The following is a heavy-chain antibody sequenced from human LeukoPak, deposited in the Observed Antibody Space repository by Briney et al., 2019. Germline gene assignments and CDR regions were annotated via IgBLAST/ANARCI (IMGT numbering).Heavy chain of an antibody. Sequence: GGSLRLSCAASGFTFSSYGMHWVRQAPGKGLEWVAVISYDGSNKYYADSVKGRFTISRDNSKNTLYPQMNSLRAEDTAVYYCAKQFMGYYDSSGYFNGDYWGQGTLVTVSS. CDR1: GFTFSSYG. D-gene: IGHD3-22*01. V-gene: IGHV3-30*18. CDR3: AKQFMGYYDSSGYFNGDY. CDR2: ISYDGSNK. J-gene: IGHJ4*02.